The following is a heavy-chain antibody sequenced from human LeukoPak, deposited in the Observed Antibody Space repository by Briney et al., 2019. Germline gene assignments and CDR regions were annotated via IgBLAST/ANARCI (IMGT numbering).Heavy chain of an antibody. CDR3: ARVNMIVVVTDAFDI. CDR1: GGSISSYY. CDR2: IYYSGST. D-gene: IGHD3-22*01. V-gene: IGHV4-59*08. J-gene: IGHJ3*02. Sequence: SETLSLTCTVSGGSISSYYWSWIRQPPGKGLEWIGYIYYSGSTNYNPSLKSRVTISVDTSKNQFSLKLSSVTAADTAVYYCARVNMIVVVTDAFDIWGQGTMVTVSS.